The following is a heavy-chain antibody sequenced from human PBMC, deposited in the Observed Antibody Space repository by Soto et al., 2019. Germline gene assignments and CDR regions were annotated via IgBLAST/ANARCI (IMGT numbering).Heavy chain of an antibody. J-gene: IGHJ4*02. D-gene: IGHD1-26*01. Sequence: GGSLRLSCAASGFTFSSYAMHWVRQAPGKGLEWVAVISYDGSNKYYADSVKGRFTISRDNSKNTLYLQMNSLRAEDTAVYYCARDQRPSEPGGVGYWGQGTLVTVSS. CDR1: GFTFSSYA. CDR3: ARDQRPSEPGGVGY. V-gene: IGHV3-30-3*01. CDR2: ISYDGSNK.